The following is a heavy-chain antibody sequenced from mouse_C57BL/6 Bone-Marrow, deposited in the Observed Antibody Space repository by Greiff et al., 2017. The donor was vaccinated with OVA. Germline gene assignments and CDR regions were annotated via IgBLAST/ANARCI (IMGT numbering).Heavy chain of an antibody. V-gene: IGHV1-81*01. D-gene: IGHD2-5*01. CDR1: GYTFTSYG. CDR2: IYPRSGNT. CDR3: ARESNGRFAY. J-gene: IGHJ3*01. Sequence: VKLQESGAELARPGASVKLSCKASGYTFTSYGISWVKQRTGQGLEWIGEIYPRSGNTYYNEKFKGKATLTADKSSSTAYMELRSLTSEDSAVYFCARESNGRFAYWGQGTLVTVSA.